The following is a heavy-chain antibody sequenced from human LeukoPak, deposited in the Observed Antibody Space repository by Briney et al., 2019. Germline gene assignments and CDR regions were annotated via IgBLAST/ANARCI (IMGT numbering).Heavy chain of an antibody. Sequence: SETLSLTCTVSGGSISSSSYYWGWIRQPPGKGLEWIGSIYYSGSTYYNPSLKSRVTISVDTSKNQFSLKLSSVTAADTAVYYCARRRELDTMIVRGAFDIWGQGTMVTVSS. D-gene: IGHD3-22*01. J-gene: IGHJ3*02. CDR2: IYYSGST. V-gene: IGHV4-39*01. CDR1: GGSISSSSYY. CDR3: ARRRELDTMIVRGAFDI.